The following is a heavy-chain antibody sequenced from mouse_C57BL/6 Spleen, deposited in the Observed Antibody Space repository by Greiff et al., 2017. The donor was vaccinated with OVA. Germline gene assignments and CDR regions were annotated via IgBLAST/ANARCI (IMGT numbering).Heavy chain of an antibody. V-gene: IGHV10-1*01. D-gene: IGHD1-1*01. CDR1: GFSFNTYA. CDR2: IRSKSNNYAT. CDR3: VRHNYYGSRDWYFDV. Sequence: EVKVVESGGGLVQPKGSLKLSCAASGFSFNTYAMNWVRQAPGKGLEWVARIRSKSNNYATYYADSVKDRFTISRDDSESMLYLQMNNLKTEDTAMYYCVRHNYYGSRDWYFDVWGTGTTVTVSS. J-gene: IGHJ1*03.